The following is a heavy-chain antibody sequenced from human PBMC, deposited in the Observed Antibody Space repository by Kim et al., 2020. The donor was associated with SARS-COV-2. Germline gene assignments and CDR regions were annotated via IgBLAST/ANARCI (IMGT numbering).Heavy chain of an antibody. Sequence: DSVKSRFNNSRDNAKNSLYLQMNGLRAEDTALYYCAKGIVATIRRSAFDIWGQGTMVTVSS. D-gene: IGHD5-12*01. CDR3: AKGIVATIRRSAFDI. V-gene: IGHV3-9*01. J-gene: IGHJ3*02.